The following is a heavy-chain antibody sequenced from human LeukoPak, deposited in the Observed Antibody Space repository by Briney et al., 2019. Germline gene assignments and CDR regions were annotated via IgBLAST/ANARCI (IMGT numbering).Heavy chain of an antibody. J-gene: IGHJ6*02. V-gene: IGHV3-21*01. CDR3: ARGTHGSGPMDV. CDR1: GFTFSSYS. CDR2: ISSSSSYI. D-gene: IGHD3-10*01. Sequence: GGSLRLSCAASGFTFSSYSMNWVRQAPGKGLEWVSSISSSSSYIYYADSVKGRFTISRDNAKNSLYLQMNSLGAEDTAVYYCARGTHGSGPMDVWGQGTTVTVSS.